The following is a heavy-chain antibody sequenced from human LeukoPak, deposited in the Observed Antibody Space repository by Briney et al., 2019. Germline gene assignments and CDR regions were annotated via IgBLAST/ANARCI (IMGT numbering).Heavy chain of an antibody. V-gene: IGHV3-21*01. CDR1: GFTFSSYA. J-gene: IGHJ4*02. D-gene: IGHD5-24*01. CDR3: ARELLDGYNVGGFDY. Sequence: PGRSLRLSCAASGFTFSSYAMHWVRQAPGKGLEWVSSISSSSSYIYYADSVKGRFTISRDNAKNSLYLQMNSLRAEDTAVYYCARELLDGYNVGGFDYWGQGTLVTVSS. CDR2: ISSSSSYI.